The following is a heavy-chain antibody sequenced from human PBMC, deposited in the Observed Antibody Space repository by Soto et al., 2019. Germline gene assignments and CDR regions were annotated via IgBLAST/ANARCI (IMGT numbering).Heavy chain of an antibody. V-gene: IGHV3-11*01. D-gene: IGHD6-6*01. CDR3: ARERPSIAARRKAFDI. CDR2: ISSSGSTI. CDR1: GLTFSDYY. Sequence: QVQLVESGGGLVKPGGSLRLSCAASGLTFSDYYMSWIRQAPGKGLEWVSYISSSGSTIYYADSVKGRFTISRDNAKNSLYLQMKSLRAEDTAVYYCARERPSIAARRKAFDIWGQGTMVTVSS. J-gene: IGHJ3*02.